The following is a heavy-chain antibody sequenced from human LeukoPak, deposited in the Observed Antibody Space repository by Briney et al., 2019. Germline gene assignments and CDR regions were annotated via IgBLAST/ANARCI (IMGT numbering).Heavy chain of an antibody. J-gene: IGHJ4*02. Sequence: ASVKVSGKASGYTFTSYDINWVRQATGQGLEWMGWMNPNSGNTGYAQKFQGRVTMTRNTSISTAYMELSSLRSEDTAVYYCARGHVAAASYYFDYWGQGTLVTVSS. CDR1: GYTFTSYD. D-gene: IGHD6-13*01. V-gene: IGHV1-8*01. CDR3: ARGHVAAASYYFDY. CDR2: MNPNSGNT.